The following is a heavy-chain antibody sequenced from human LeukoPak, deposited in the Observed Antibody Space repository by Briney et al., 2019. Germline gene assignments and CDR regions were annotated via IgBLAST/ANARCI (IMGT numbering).Heavy chain of an antibody. Sequence: GGSLRLSCAASGFTFSSYWMHWVRQAPGKGLVWVSHINSDGSWTSYADSVKGRFTISKDNAKNTVYLQMNSLRAEDTAVYYCVSFYEAYWGRGTLVTVSS. J-gene: IGHJ4*02. CDR3: VSFYEAY. CDR1: GFTFSSYW. CDR2: INSDGSWT. D-gene: IGHD2/OR15-2a*01. V-gene: IGHV3-74*01.